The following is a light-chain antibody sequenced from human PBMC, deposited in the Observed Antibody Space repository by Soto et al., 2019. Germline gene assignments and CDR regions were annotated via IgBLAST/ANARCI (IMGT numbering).Light chain of an antibody. CDR1: QTVITY. CDR3: QQSYNTPRT. J-gene: IGKJ1*01. Sequence: DIQMTQSPSSLSASVGDRVTITCRASQTVITYLNWYQQRPGRAPRLLIYAASTLQTGVPPRFSGSGSATHFTLTISSLQTEDSATYYCQQSYNTPRTFGQGTKVDIK. V-gene: IGKV1-39*01. CDR2: AAS.